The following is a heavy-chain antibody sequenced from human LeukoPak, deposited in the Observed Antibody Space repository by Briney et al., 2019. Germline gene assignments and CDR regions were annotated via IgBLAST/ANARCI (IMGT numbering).Heavy chain of an antibody. CDR3: ASPSDYGDYLIQPYYYGMDV. Sequence: NPSETLSLTCTVYGGSFSGYRWSWIRQPPGKGLEWIGEISHSGSTNYNPSLKSRVTILIDTSKNQFSLKVRSVIAADTAVYYCASPSDYGDYLIQPYYYGMDVWGQGTTVTVSS. J-gene: IGHJ6*02. CDR2: ISHSGST. D-gene: IGHD4-17*01. CDR1: GGSFSGYR. V-gene: IGHV4-34*01.